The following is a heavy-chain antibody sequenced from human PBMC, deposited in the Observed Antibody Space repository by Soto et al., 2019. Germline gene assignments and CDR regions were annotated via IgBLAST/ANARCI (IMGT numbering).Heavy chain of an antibody. V-gene: IGHV1-3*01. CDR1: GYTFTSYA. CDR2: INAGNGNT. CDR3: ARDPLLYCSGGSCQRGAFDI. D-gene: IGHD2-15*01. Sequence: ASVKVSCKASGYTFTSYAMHWVRQAPGQRLEWMGWINAGNGNTKYSQKFQGRVTIIRDTSASTAYMELSSLRSEDTAVYYCARDPLLYCSGGSCQRGAFDIWGQGTMVTVSS. J-gene: IGHJ3*02.